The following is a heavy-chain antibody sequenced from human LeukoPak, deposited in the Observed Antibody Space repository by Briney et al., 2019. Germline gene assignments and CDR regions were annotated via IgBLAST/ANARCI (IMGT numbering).Heavy chain of an antibody. J-gene: IGHJ4*02. CDR3: VDGYAGYYYFDY. CDR2: IYYSGST. D-gene: IGHD3-9*01. V-gene: IGHV4-39*01. Sequence: SETLSLTCSVSGDSIRRRSYYWGWIRQPPGKGLEWIGSIYYSGSTYYNPSLKSRVTISIDTSKSQLSLNLTSVTAADTAVYFCVDGYAGYYYFDYWGQGTLVTVSS. CDR1: GDSIRRRSYY.